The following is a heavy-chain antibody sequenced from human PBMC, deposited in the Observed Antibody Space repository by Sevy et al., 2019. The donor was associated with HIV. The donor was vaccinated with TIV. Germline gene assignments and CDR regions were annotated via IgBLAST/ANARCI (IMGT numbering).Heavy chain of an antibody. CDR1: GFIFSNFA. J-gene: IGHJ1*01. CDR2: TSYDGSHK. D-gene: IGHD1-26*01. CDR3: ARGENDDEFFQY. V-gene: IGHV3-30*04. Sequence: GGSLRLSCTVSGFIFSNFAMHWVRQAPGKGLEWVAVTSYDGSHKYYADSVKGRVTVSRDNSRNILSLEMSSLRRDDTAVYYCARGENDDEFFQYWGQGTLVTVSS.